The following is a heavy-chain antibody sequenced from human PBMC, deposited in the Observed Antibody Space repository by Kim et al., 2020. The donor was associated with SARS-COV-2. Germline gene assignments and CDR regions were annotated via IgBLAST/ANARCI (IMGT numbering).Heavy chain of an antibody. CDR2: ISSSSYI. Sequence: GGSLRLSCAASGFTFSSYSMNWVRQAPGKGLEWVSSISSSSYIYYADSVKGRFTISRDNAKNSLYLQMNSLRAEDTAVYYCARDTHESSGYPEDGMDVWGQGTTVTVSS. CDR3: ARDTHESSGYPEDGMDV. V-gene: IGHV3-21*01. J-gene: IGHJ6*02. D-gene: IGHD3-22*01. CDR1: GFTFSSYS.